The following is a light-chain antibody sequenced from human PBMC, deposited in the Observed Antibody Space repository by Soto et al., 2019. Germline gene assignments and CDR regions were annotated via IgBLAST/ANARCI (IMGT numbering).Light chain of an antibody. CDR2: EVS. CDR3: SSYAGSNIHYV. V-gene: IGLV2-8*01. Sequence: QSVLTQPPSASGSPGQSVTISCTGTSSDVGGYSYVSWYQQHPGKAPKLMIYEVSKRPSGVPDRFSGSKSGNTASLTVSGLQAEDEADYYCSSYAGSNIHYVFGTGTKVTVL. CDR1: SSDVGGYSY. J-gene: IGLJ1*01.